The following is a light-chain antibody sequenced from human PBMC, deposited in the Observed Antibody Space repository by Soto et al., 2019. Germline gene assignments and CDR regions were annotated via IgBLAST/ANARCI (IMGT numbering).Light chain of an antibody. CDR2: GPS. V-gene: IGKV3-20*01. J-gene: IGKJ1*01. CDR1: QNVNSNH. CDR3: HQFGSSPQT. Sequence: EIVLTQSPGTLSLSPGERATLSCRAGQNVNSNHIAWYQQKPGQAPRLLIYGPSSRATGIPERFSGSGSGTDFTLTISRLEPEDFAVYFGHQFGSSPQTFGHGTKVEIK.